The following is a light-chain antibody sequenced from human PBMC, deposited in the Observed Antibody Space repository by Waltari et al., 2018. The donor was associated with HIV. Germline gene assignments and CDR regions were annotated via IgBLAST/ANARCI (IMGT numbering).Light chain of an antibody. V-gene: IGLV2-11*01. J-gene: IGLJ1*01. CDR3: CSYAGSYTYV. Sequence: QSALTPPRSVSGSPGQSVTISCTGTSSAVGGYDYVSWYQQHPGKAPKVRIYDVSKRPSGVPDRFSGSKSGNTASLTISGLQAEDEADYYCCSYAGSYTYVFGTGTKVTVL. CDR2: DVS. CDR1: SSAVGGYDY.